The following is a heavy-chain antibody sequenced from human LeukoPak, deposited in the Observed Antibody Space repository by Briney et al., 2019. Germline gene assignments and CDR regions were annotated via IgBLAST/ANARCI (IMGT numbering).Heavy chain of an antibody. D-gene: IGHD3-22*01. V-gene: IGHV1-2*02. J-gene: IGHJ4*02. CDR3: ARRSSGYSFDY. CDR2: INPNSGGT. CDR1: GYTFTSYY. Sequence: ASVKVSCKASGYTFTSYYMHWVRQAPGQGLEWMGWINPNSGGTNYAQKFQGRVTMTRDTSISTAYMELSRLRSDDAAVYYCARRSSGYSFDYWGQGTLVTVSS.